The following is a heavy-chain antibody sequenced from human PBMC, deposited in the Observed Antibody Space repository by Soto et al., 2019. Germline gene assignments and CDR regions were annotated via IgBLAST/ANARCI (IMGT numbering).Heavy chain of an antibody. CDR1: GGSFSGYY. CDR3: ARDDLKSNWFDP. J-gene: IGHJ5*02. Sequence: SETLSLTCAVYGGSFSGYYWSWIRQPPGKGLEWIGEINHSGSTNYNPSLKGRVTISVDTSKNQFSLKLSSVTAADTAVYYCARDDLKSNWFDPWGQGTLVTVSS. CDR2: INHSGST. V-gene: IGHV4-34*01.